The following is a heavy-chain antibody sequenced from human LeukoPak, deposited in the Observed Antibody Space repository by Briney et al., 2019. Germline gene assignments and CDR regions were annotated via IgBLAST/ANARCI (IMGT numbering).Heavy chain of an antibody. V-gene: IGHV3-23*01. CDR2: ISSGGGYT. J-gene: IGHJ5*02. CDR3: ARAPGYTSGWLNWFDP. CDR1: EFTFSDYG. Sequence: GGSLRLSCAASEFTFSDYGMTWVRQAPGEGLEWVSAISSGGGYTYYADSVKGRFTTSRDNSKNTLYLQMNSLRAGDTAVYYCARAPGYTSGWLNWFDPWGQGTLVTVSS. D-gene: IGHD6-19*01.